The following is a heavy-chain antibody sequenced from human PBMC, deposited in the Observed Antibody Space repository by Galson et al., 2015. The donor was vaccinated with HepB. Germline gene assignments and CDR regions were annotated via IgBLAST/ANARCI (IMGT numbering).Heavy chain of an antibody. CDR3: ASYGLDYYYYGMDA. V-gene: IGHV1-69*13. CDR2: IIPIFGTA. D-gene: IGHD4-17*01. Sequence: SVKVSCKASGGTFSSYAISWVRQAPGQGLEWMGGIIPIFGTANYAQKFQGRVTITADESTSTAYMELSSLRSEDTAVCYCASYGLDYYYYGMDAWGQGTTVTVSS. J-gene: IGHJ6*02. CDR1: GGTFSSYA.